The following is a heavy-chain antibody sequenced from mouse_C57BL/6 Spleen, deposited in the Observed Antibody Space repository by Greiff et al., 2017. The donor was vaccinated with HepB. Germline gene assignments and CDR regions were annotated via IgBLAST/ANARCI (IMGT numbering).Heavy chain of an antibody. D-gene: IGHD2-3*01. CDR3: TSPRLLRYFDV. CDR1: GYTFTDYE. V-gene: IGHV1-15*01. CDR2: IDPENGGT. J-gene: IGHJ1*03. Sequence: QVHVKQSGAELVRPGASVTLSCKASGYTFTDYEMHWVKQTPVHGLEWIGAIDPENGGTAYNQKFKGKAILTADKSSSTAYMELRSLTSEDSAVYYCTSPRLLRYFDVWGTGTTVTVSS.